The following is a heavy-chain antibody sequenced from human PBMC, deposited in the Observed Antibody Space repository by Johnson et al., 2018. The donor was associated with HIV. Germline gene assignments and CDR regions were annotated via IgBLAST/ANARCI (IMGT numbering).Heavy chain of an antibody. D-gene: IGHD6-19*01. V-gene: IGHV3-30*02. CDR2: IRYDGSNK. Sequence: VQLVESGGGVVQPGGSLRLSCAASGFTFSSYGMHWVRQAPGKGLEWVALIRYDGSNKYYAAAVKGRFTIPRDTSKNTLYLQMNRLRAEDTAVYYCANIAVVYAFDIWGQGTMVTVSS. CDR3: ANIAVVYAFDI. CDR1: GFTFSSYG. J-gene: IGHJ3*02.